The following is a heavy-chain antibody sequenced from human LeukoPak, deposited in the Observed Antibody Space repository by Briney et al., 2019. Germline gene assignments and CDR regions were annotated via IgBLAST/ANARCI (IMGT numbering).Heavy chain of an antibody. D-gene: IGHD4-23*01. CDR2: INSDGSTT. CDR1: GFIFSNYW. CDR3: ARGRPHGNDY. J-gene: IGHJ4*02. Sequence: GGSLRLSCVASGFIFSNYWMHWVRQAPGKGLVWVSHINSDGSTTSYADSVKGRFTISRDNAMNTLYLQMNSLRVEDTAVYYCARGRPHGNDYWGQGTLVTVSS. V-gene: IGHV3-74*01.